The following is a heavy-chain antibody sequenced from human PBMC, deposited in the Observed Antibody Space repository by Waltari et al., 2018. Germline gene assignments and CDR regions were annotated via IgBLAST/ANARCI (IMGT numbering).Heavy chain of an antibody. CDR1: GFTVSSNY. Sequence: EVQLVETGGGLIQPGGSLILSCAASGFTVSSNYMSWVRQAPGKGLEWVSVIYSGGSTYYADSVKGRFTISRDNSKNTLYLQMNSLRAEDTAVYYCARGGSSEGDAFDIWGQGTMVTVSS. D-gene: IGHD6-25*01. CDR3: ARGGSSEGDAFDI. J-gene: IGHJ3*02. CDR2: IYSGGST. V-gene: IGHV3-53*02.